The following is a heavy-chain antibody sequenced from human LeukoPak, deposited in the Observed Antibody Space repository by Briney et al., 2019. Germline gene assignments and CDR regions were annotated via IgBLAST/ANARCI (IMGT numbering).Heavy chain of an antibody. CDR1: GFTFSNYV. J-gene: IGHJ4*02. Sequence: GGSLRLSCAASGFTFSNYVMNWVRQAPGKGLECVSCISDSGCSTYYAHPVKRRFPLSRDTSKNTLYLQMSSLRAEDTAVYYCAKGYSSGSYDYWGQGTLVTVSS. V-gene: IGHV3-23*01. D-gene: IGHD3-10*01. CDR3: AKGYSSGSYDY. CDR2: ISDSGCST.